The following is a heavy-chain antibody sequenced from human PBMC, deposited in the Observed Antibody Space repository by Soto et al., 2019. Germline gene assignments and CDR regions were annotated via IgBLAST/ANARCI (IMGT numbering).Heavy chain of an antibody. J-gene: IGHJ4*02. V-gene: IGHV4-4*02. Sequence: QVHLQESGPGLVKPSGTLSLTCAVSGGSIASTNWWSWVRQAPGKGLEWIGDIYHRGNINSNPSLKSRLSISVDKSKNHFSLRLRSVTAADTAVYYCATGMEAFSDWGQGTLVTVSS. CDR2: IYHRGNI. D-gene: IGHD3-3*01. CDR1: GGSIASTNW. CDR3: ATGMEAFSD.